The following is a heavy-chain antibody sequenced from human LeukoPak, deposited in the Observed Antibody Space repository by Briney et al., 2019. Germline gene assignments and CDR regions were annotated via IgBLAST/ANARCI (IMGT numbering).Heavy chain of an antibody. CDR3: AKELFGMYYYDSSGYSGAYYYYGMDV. CDR2: ISGSGGST. D-gene: IGHD3-22*01. CDR1: RFAFNKFA. Sequence: QTGGSLRLSCAASRFAFNKFAMSWVRQAPGKGLEWVSAISGSGGSTYYADSVKGRFTISRDNSKNTLHLQMNSLRAEDTAVYYCAKELFGMYYYDSSGYSGAYYYYGMDVWGQGTTVTVSS. J-gene: IGHJ6*02. V-gene: IGHV3-23*01.